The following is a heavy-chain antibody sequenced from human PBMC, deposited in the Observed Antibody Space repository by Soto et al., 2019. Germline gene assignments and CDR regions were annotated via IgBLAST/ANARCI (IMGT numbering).Heavy chain of an antibody. V-gene: IGHV1-3*01. CDR3: ARNYIAAAGPYYFDY. D-gene: IGHD6-13*01. CDR1: GYPFTSYA. CDR2: INAGNGNT. Sequence: ASVKVSCKASGYPFTSYALHWVRQAPGQRLEWTGWINAGNGNTKYSQKFQGRVTITRDTSASTAYMELSSLRSEDTAVYYCARNYIAAAGPYYFDYWGQGTLVTVSS. J-gene: IGHJ4*02.